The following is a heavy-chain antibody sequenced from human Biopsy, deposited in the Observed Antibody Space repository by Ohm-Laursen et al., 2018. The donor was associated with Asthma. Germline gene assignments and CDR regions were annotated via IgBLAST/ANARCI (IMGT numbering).Heavy chain of an antibody. CDR1: GGPFSNFA. J-gene: IGHJ6*02. CDR2: IIPVFGTP. D-gene: IGHD6-19*01. V-gene: IGHV1-69*13. Sequence: SSVKVSCKAPGGPFSNFAISWVRQAPGQGLEWMGGIIPVFGTPNYAQKFQGRVTITAYESTSTAEMELTSMRSEDTASYYCARCQYCDSSGWYLLLNKYYYSGMDVWGQGTAVTVSS. CDR3: ARCQYCDSSGWYLLLNKYYYSGMDV.